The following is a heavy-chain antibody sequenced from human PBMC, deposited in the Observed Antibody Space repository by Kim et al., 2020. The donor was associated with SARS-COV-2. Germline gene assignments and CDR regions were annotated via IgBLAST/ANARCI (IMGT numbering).Heavy chain of an antibody. V-gene: IGHV1-18*04. D-gene: IGHD4-17*01. CDR3: ARGAYGDVSFDY. CDR1: GYMFTSYG. Sequence: ASVKVSCKACGYMFTSYGFSWVRQAPGQGLEWLGWISARDGNTKYGQKVQGRVIMTTDTSTNTAYMELWSLRSDDTAMYYFARGAYGDVSFDYWGQGNLV. CDR2: ISARDGNT. J-gene: IGHJ4*02.